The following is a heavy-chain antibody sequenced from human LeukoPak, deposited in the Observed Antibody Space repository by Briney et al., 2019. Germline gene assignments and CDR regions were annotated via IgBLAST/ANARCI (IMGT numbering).Heavy chain of an antibody. CDR1: GGSISSYY. Sequence: SETLSLTCTVSGGSISSYYWSWIRQPPGKGLEWIGYIYYSGSTNYNPSLKSRVTISVDTSKNQFSLKLSSVTAADTAVYYCARSLGRIAKLPYPDFDYWGQGTLVTVSS. V-gene: IGHV4-59*01. J-gene: IGHJ4*02. D-gene: IGHD2-15*01. CDR3: ARSLGRIAKLPYPDFDY. CDR2: IYYSGST.